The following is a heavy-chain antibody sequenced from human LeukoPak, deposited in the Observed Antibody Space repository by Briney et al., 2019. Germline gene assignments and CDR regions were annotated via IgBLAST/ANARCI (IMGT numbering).Heavy chain of an antibody. Sequence: GGSLRLSCAASGFTFSNAWMSWVRQAPGKGLEWVGRIKSKTDGGTTDYAAPVKGRFTISRDDSKNTLYLQMNSLKTEDTAVYYCTTCEDVDYYYYGMDVWGQGTTVTVSS. V-gene: IGHV3-15*01. CDR3: TTCEDVDYYYYGMDV. CDR1: GFTFSNAW. CDR2: IKSKTDGGTT. D-gene: IGHD2-15*01. J-gene: IGHJ6*02.